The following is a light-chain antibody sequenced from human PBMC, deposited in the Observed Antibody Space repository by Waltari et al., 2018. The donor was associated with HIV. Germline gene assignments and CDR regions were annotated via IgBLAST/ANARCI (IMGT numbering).Light chain of an antibody. CDR2: AKN. J-gene: IGLJ1*01. CDR1: SLRSYY. Sequence: SSELTQDPAVSVALGQTVKITCQGDSLRSYYATWYHQKPGQAPVLVISAKNSRPSGIPDRFSGSSSGNTASLTITGAQAEDEGYYYCNSWDNLKKSYVFGTGTGITVL. V-gene: IGLV3-19*01. CDR3: NSWDNLKKSYV.